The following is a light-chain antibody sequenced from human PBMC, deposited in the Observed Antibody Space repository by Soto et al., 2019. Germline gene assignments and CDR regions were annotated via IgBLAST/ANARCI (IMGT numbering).Light chain of an antibody. V-gene: IGKV1-39*01. Sequence: DIQMTQSPSSLSASVGDRATITCRASQSISSYLNWYQQKPGKAPKLLIYAASSLQSGVPSRFSGSGSGTDFTLTSSSLQPEDYATYHCQQSYSAPWTFGQGTKVEIK. CDR3: QQSYSAPWT. CDR1: QSISSY. J-gene: IGKJ1*01. CDR2: AAS.